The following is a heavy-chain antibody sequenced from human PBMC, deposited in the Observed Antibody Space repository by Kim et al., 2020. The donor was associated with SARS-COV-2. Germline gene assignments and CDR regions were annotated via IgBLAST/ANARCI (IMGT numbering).Heavy chain of an antibody. V-gene: IGHV3-43*01. Sequence: GGSLRLSCAASGFTFDDYTMHWVRQPPGKGLEWVSLVSWDGFGTYYAESVKGRFTISRDNNKNLLYLQMNSLTTEDSAFYFCTRGSGYESEFDSWGQGTLVTVSS. CDR2: VSWDGFGT. CDR3: TRGSGYESEFDS. D-gene: IGHD5-12*01. CDR1: GFTFDDYT. J-gene: IGHJ4*02.